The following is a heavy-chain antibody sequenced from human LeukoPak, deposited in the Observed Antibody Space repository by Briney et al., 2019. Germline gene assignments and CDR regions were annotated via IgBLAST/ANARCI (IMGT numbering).Heavy chain of an antibody. CDR1: GFTFSSYA. CDR3: AKDPYSSSWSTFFDY. J-gene: IGHJ4*02. V-gene: IGHV3-23*01. Sequence: GGSLRLSCAASGFTFSSYAMSWVRQAPGKGLEWVSAISGSGGSTYYADSVKGRFTISRDNSKHTLYLQMNSLRAADTAVSDCAKDPYSSSWSTFFDYWGQGTLVTVYS. D-gene: IGHD6-13*01. CDR2: ISGSGGST.